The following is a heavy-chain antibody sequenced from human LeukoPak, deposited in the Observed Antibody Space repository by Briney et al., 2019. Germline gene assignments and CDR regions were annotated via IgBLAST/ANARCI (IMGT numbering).Heavy chain of an antibody. Sequence: SETLSLTCAVYVGSFSGYYWSWIRQPPGKGLEWIGEINHSGSTNYNPSLKSRVTISVDTSKNKSSLKLSSVTSADTAVYYCARAPDCSGSSGPCDPWGQGTLVTVSS. CDR3: ARAPDCSGSSGPCDP. V-gene: IGHV4-34*01. D-gene: IGHD3-10*02. CDR2: INHSGST. CDR1: VGSFSGYY. J-gene: IGHJ5*02.